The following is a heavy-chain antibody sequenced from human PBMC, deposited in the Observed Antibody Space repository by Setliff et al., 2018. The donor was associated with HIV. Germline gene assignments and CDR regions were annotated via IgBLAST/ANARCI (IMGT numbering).Heavy chain of an antibody. CDR2: IRNRANSYTT. D-gene: IGHD3-16*02. CDR1: GFTFSDHY. V-gene: IGHV3-72*01. J-gene: IGHJ3*02. CDR3: SRLRRDTDHYYRSYVYDI. Sequence: GGSLRLSCSASGFTFSDHYMDWVRQAPGKGLEWVGRIRNRANSYTTEYAASVKGRFTISRDDSKNSLSLQINSLRAEDTAVYYCSRLRRDTDHYYRSYVYDIWGQGTMVTVSS.